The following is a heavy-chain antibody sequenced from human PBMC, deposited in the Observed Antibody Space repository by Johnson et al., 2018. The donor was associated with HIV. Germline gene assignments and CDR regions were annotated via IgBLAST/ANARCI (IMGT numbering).Heavy chain of an antibody. J-gene: IGHJ3*01. CDR2: ISGSGGST. Sequence: VQLVESGGGLVQPGGSLRLSCAASGFTFSSYAMSWVRQAPGKGLEWVSSISGSGGSTYYADSVTGRFHISKDDAKNKLYLQMNSLRAEDTAGYYCARKGPTSGRADAFDLWGQGTMVTVSS. V-gene: IGHV3-23*04. CDR3: ARKGPTSGRADAFDL. CDR1: GFTFSSYA.